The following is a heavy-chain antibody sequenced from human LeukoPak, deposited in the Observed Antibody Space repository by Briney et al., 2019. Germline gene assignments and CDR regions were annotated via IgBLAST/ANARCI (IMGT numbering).Heavy chain of an antibody. CDR1: GFTFSSYS. J-gene: IGHJ5*02. Sequence: GGSLRLSCAASGFTFSSYSMNWVRQAPGRGLEWVSSISSSSSYIYYADSVKGRFTTSRDNAKNSLYPQMNSLRAEDTAVYYCARGAYYDNSAYEGWFDPWGQGTLVTVSS. V-gene: IGHV3-21*01. CDR3: ARGAYYDNSAYEGWFDP. CDR2: ISSSSSYI. D-gene: IGHD3-22*01.